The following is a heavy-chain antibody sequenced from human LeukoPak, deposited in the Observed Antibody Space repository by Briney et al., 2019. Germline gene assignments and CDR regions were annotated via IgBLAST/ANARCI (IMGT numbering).Heavy chain of an antibody. CDR2: ISGSGGRT. CDR1: GFTFSTYA. D-gene: IGHD3-9*01. CDR3: ANVRYFDWYYFDY. Sequence: GGSLRLSCAASGFTFSTYAMNWVRQAPGKGLDWVSGISGSGGRTYYADSVKGRFAISRDNSKNTLYPQMNSLRVEDTAVYYCANVRYFDWYYFDYWGQGALVTVSS. J-gene: IGHJ4*02. V-gene: IGHV3-23*01.